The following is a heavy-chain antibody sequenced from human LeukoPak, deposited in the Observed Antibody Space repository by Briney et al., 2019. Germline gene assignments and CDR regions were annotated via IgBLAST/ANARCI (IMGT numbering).Heavy chain of an antibody. D-gene: IGHD3-10*01. CDR1: GFTFTTYP. J-gene: IGHJ6*02. Sequence: GGSLRLSCAASGFTFTTYPMSWVRQAPGKGLEWVSAISASGGGTYYADSVKGRFTISRDNSRSTVFLQMSSLRAEDTAVYYCAKELKHYFGSGTYYIPYYGMDVWGQGTTVTVSS. CDR3: AKELKHYFGSGTYYIPYYGMDV. CDR2: ISASGGGT. V-gene: IGHV3-23*01.